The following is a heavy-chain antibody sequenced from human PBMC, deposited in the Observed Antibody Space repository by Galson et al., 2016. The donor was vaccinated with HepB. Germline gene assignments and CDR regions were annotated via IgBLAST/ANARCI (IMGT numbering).Heavy chain of an antibody. D-gene: IGHD2-8*01. V-gene: IGHV1-69*13. J-gene: IGHJ6*02. Sequence: SVTVSCKVSGGTFSNYALSWVRQAPGQGLEWMGEIIPVFGTPNYAQKFQGRVTVIADDSTATAYMDLTGLRSADTAGYYCSLRAGYCTSNDCTFYGTDGWGQGTTVIVSS. CDR2: IIPVFGTP. CDR1: GGTFSNYA. CDR3: SLRAGYCTSNDCTFYGTDG.